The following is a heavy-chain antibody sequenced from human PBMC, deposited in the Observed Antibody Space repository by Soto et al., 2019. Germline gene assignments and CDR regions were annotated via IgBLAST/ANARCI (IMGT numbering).Heavy chain of an antibody. D-gene: IGHD3-22*01. J-gene: IGHJ4*02. CDR1: GGTFSSYA. V-gene: IGHV1-69*13. CDR2: IIPIFGTA. CDR3: ATIAYYYDSSGYYSLDY. Sequence: ASVKVSCKASGGTFSSYAISWVRQAPGQGLEWMGGIIPIFGTANYAQKFQGRVTITADESTSTAYMELSSLRSEDTAVYYCATIAYYYDSSGYYSLDYWGQGTLVTVSS.